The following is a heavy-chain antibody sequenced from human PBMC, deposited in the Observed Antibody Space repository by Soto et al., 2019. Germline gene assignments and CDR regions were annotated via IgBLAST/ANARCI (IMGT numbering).Heavy chain of an antibody. CDR1: GYTFTNHG. CDR2: ISGHNGNT. J-gene: IGHJ4*02. V-gene: IGHV1-18*01. CDR3: ARDLYPLAYYFDY. Sequence: QVQLVQSGAEVKKPGASVNVSCKASGYTFTNHGISWVRQAPGQGLEWLGWISGHNGNTKYAQRLQGRVTMTTDTPTSTAYMELRSLKSDDTAVYYCARDLYPLAYYFDYWGQGTLVTVSS.